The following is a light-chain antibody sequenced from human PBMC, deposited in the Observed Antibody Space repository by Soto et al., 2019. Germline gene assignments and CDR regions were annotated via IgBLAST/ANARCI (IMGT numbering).Light chain of an antibody. Sequence: DIQMTQSPSTLSASVGDRVTITCRASQSISSWLAWYQQTPGKAPKLLIYDVSRLESGVPSRFSGTGSGTEFTLTISSLQPDDFATYYCQQHNSYPRTFGQGTKVDIK. CDR2: DVS. J-gene: IGKJ1*01. CDR1: QSISSW. CDR3: QQHNSYPRT. V-gene: IGKV1-5*01.